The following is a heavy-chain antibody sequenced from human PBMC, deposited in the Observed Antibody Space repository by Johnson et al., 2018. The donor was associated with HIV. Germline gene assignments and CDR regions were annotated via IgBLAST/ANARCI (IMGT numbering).Heavy chain of an antibody. CDR1: GFTFSTYG. J-gene: IGHJ3*02. CDR3: AEGWGGVGTADDAFDI. CDR2: MWYDGSNK. V-gene: IGHV3-33*06. Sequence: VQLVESGGGVVQPGRSLRLSCAASGFTFSTYGMHWVRQAPGKGLEWVAVMWYDGSNKYYAESVKGRFTISRDNSKNMLYLEMKSLRAEDTAVYYCAEGWGGVGTADDAFDIWGQGTMVTVSS. D-gene: IGHD2-21*02.